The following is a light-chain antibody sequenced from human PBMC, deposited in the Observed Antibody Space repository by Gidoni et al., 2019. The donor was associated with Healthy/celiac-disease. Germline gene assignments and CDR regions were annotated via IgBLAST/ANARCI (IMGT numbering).Light chain of an antibody. CDR3: AAWDDSLNVV. CDR2: SNN. Sequence: SVLTQPPSASGTPGQRVTLSCSGSSSNIGSNTVHWYQQLPGTAPKLLIYSNNQRPPGVPDRFAGSKSGTSASLAISGLQSEDEADYYCAAWDDSLNVVFGGGTKLTVL. V-gene: IGLV1-44*01. J-gene: IGLJ2*01. CDR1: SSNIGSNT.